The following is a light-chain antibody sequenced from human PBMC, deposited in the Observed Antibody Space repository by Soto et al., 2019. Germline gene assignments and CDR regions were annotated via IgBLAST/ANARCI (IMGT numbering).Light chain of an antibody. Sequence: EIVLTQSPATLSLSPGERATLSCRASQSVSSYLAWYQQKAGQAPRLLIYDASNRATGIPARFSGSGSGTDFTLTISSLEPEDFAVYYCQQRSNWPITFGQGTKVDI. J-gene: IGKJ1*01. CDR2: DAS. V-gene: IGKV3-11*01. CDR1: QSVSSY. CDR3: QQRSNWPIT.